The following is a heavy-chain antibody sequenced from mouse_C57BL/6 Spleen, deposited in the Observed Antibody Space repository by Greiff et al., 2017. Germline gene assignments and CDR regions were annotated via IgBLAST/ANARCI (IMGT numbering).Heavy chain of an antibody. D-gene: IGHD1-1*01. V-gene: IGHV5-9*01. CDR2: ISGGGGYT. Sequence: EVQLVESGGGLVKPGGSLKLSCAASGFTFSSYTMSWVRQTPEKRLEWVATISGGGGYTYYPDSVKGRFTISRDNAKNTLFLQMSSLRSEDTALYKCARSYGSIYFDDWGQGTTLTASS. CDR3: ARSYGSIYFDD. CDR1: GFTFSSYT. J-gene: IGHJ2*01.